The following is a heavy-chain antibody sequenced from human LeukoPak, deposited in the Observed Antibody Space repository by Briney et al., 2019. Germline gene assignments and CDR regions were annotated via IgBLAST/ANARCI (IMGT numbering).Heavy chain of an antibody. V-gene: IGHV1-18*01. J-gene: IGHJ4*02. CDR2: ISAYNGNT. CDR1: GYTFNKLG. Sequence: ASVKVSCKASGYTFNKLGISWVRQAPGQGLEWMGWISAYNGNTNYAQKLQGRVTMTTDTSTSTAYMELRSLRSDDTAVYYCARSPTRLTFYFDYWGQGTLVTVSS. D-gene: IGHD4/OR15-4a*01. CDR3: ARSPTRLTFYFDY.